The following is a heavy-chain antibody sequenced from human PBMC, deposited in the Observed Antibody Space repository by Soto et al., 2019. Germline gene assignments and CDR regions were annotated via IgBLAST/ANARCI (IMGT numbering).Heavy chain of an antibody. CDR1: GGTFSSYA. Sequence: SVMVSCKASGGTFSSYAISWVRQAPGQGLEWMGGIIPIFGTANYAQKFQGRVTITADKSTSTAYMELSSLRSEDTAVYYCARVSVVAALYNWFDPWGQGTLVTVSS. V-gene: IGHV1-69*06. CDR3: ARVSVVAALYNWFDP. D-gene: IGHD2-15*01. CDR2: IIPIFGTA. J-gene: IGHJ5*02.